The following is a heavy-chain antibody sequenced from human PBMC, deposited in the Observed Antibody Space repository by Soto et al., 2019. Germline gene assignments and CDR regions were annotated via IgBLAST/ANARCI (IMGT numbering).Heavy chain of an antibody. Sequence: PSETLSLTXTVSGGSISSYYWSWIRQPPGKGLEWIGYIYYSGSTNYNPSLKSRVTISVDTSKNQFSLKLSSVTAADTAVYYCARVARSSSSDWFDPWGQGTPVTVSS. CDR3: ARVARSSSSDWFDP. D-gene: IGHD6-6*01. V-gene: IGHV4-59*01. CDR2: IYYSGST. CDR1: GGSISSYY. J-gene: IGHJ5*02.